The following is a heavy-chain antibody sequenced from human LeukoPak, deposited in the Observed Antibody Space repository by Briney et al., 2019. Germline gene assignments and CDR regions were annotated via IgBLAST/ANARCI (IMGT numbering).Heavy chain of an antibody. CDR2: IFGTGST. J-gene: IGHJ4*02. D-gene: IGHD5-24*01. V-gene: IGHV4-59*08. CDR1: GGSIRSYC. CDR3: ARQGVEMTTISHVDY. Sequence: SYTLSLTCTVSGGSIRSYCWSWIRQPPGKGLEWIGYIFGTGSTKYNPSLKSRVTMSLDTSKNQFSLELRSVTAADTAVYYCARQGVEMTTISHVDYWGQGSLVTVSS.